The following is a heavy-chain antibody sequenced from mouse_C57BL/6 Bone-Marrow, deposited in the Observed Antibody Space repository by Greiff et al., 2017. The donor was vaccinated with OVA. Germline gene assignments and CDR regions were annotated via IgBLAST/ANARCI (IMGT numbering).Heavy chain of an antibody. J-gene: IGHJ4*01. Sequence: EVQLQQSGAELVRPGASVKLSCTASGFNIKDDYMHWVKQRPEQGLEWIGWIYPENGDTEYASKFQGKATITADTSSNTAYLQLSSLTSEDTAVYYCTSYAMDYWGQGTSVTVSS. CDR2: IYPENGDT. CDR3: TSYAMDY. CDR1: GFNIKDDY. V-gene: IGHV14-4*01.